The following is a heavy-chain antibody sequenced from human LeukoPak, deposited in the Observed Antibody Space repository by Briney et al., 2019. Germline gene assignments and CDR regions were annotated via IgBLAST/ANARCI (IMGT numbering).Heavy chain of an antibody. D-gene: IGHD2-2*01. V-gene: IGHV3-21*01. CDR3: ARDSIVVVPAAMISGMDV. Sequence: GGSLRLSCAASGFTFSSYSMNWVRQAPGKGLEWVSSISSSSSYIYYADSVKGRFTISRDNAKNSLYLQMNSLRAEDTAVYYCARDSIVVVPAAMISGMDVWGQGTTVTVSS. CDR2: ISSSSSYI. CDR1: GFTFSSYS. J-gene: IGHJ6*02.